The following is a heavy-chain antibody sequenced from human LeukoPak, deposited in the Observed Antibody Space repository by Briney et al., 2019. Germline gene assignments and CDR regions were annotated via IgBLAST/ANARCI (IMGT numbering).Heavy chain of an antibody. CDR1: GFTFTSYG. CDR2: IRYDGSNK. Sequence: GGSLRLSCAASGFTFTSYGMHWVRQAPGKGLEGGAFIRYDGSNKYYADSVKGRLTISRDNSKNTLYLQMNRLRAEDTAVYYCAKMEDGSGSYYTQGDYWGQGTLVTVSS. CDR3: AKMEDGSGSYYTQGDY. V-gene: IGHV3-30*02. J-gene: IGHJ4*02. D-gene: IGHD3-10*01.